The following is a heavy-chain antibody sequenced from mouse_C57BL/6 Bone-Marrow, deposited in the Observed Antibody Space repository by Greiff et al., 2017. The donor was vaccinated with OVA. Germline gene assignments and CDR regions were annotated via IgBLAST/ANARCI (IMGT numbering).Heavy chain of an antibody. CDR2: IHPNSGST. CDR1: GYTFTSYW. J-gene: IGHJ2*01. D-gene: IGHD1-1*01. Sequence: QVQLQQPGAELVKPGASVKLSCKASGYTFTSYWMHWVKQRPGQGLEWIGMIHPNSGSTNYNEKFKSKATLTVDKSSSTAYMQLSSLTSEDSAVYYSARSGLLRYYFDYWGRGTTLTVSA. CDR3: ARSGLLRYYFDY. V-gene: IGHV1-64*01.